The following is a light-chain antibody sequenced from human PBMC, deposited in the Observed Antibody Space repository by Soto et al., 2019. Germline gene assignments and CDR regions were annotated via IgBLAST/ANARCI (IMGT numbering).Light chain of an antibody. CDR1: QSVSSSS. V-gene: IGKV3-20*01. CDR3: QHYGGSQGT. CDR2: GAS. J-gene: IGKJ1*01. Sequence: VLPQSPDTLSLSPGERASLSCTATQSVSSSSIAWYQQRLGQAPRLLIYGASNRATGIPDRFSGSGSGTDFTLTFSRLDPEDFAVYYCQHYGGSQGTFGQGTKVDIK.